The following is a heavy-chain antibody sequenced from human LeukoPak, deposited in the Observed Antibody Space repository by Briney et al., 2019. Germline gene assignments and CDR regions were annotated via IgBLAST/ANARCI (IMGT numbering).Heavy chain of an antibody. CDR1: GFTFSSYA. Sequence: PGRSLRLSCAASGFTFSSYAMSWVRQAPGKGLEWVSTISHSAYTTYYADSVKGRFTISRDSSKNTLYLQMNSLRADDTAVYYCAKIMALYCSGGSCNEIDYWGQGTLVTVSS. CDR3: AKIMALYCSGGSCNEIDY. J-gene: IGHJ4*02. V-gene: IGHV3-23*01. CDR2: ISHSAYTT. D-gene: IGHD2-15*01.